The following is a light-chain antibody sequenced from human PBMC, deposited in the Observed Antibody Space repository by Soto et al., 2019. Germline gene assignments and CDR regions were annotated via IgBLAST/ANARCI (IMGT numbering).Light chain of an antibody. J-gene: IGLJ1*01. CDR2: DVR. V-gene: IGLV2-14*03. Sequence: QSALTQPPSVSGSPGQSIIISCTGTSNDVGGHDYVSWYQQHPGKAPKLLIYDVRSRASGVSDRFSGSKSGHTASLTISGSRPEDEADYYCASYTSSSTLVFGTGTKVTVL. CDR3: ASYTSSSTLV. CDR1: SNDVGGHDY.